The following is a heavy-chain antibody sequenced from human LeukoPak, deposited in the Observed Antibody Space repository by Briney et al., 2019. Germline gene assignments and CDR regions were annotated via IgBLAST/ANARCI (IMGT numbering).Heavy chain of an antibody. CDR2: ISYDGSNK. V-gene: IGHV3-30-3*01. J-gene: IGHJ4*02. CDR1: GFTFSSYA. CDR3: ARSLDYYGSGSYYTTPTYYFDY. D-gene: IGHD3-10*01. Sequence: GGSLRLSCAASGFTFSSYAMHWVRQAPGKGLEWVAVISYDGSNKYYADSVKGRFTISRDNSKNTLYLQMNSLRAEDTAVYYCARSLDYYGSGSYYTTPTYYFDYWSQGTLVTVSS.